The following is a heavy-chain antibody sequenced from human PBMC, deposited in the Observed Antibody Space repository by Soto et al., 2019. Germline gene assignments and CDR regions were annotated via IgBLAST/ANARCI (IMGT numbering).Heavy chain of an antibody. CDR3: ERSDGRY. CDR2: IYYSGST. CDR1: GGSISSYY. V-gene: IGHV4-59*01. J-gene: IGHJ4*02. Sequence: SETLSLTCTVSGGSISSYYWSWIRQPPGKGLEWIGYIYYSGSTNYNPSLKSRVAISVDTSKNQFSLKLSSVTAADTAVYYCERSDGRYWGQGTLVTVSS.